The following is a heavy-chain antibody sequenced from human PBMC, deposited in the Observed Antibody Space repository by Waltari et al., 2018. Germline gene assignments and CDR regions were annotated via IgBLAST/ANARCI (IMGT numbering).Heavy chain of an antibody. CDR3: AGGRGWTSDS. CDR2: IDQDGSEK. D-gene: IGHD2-15*01. J-gene: IGHJ5*01. CDR1: GFTFSDHF. V-gene: IGHV3-7*01. Sequence: EVQLVEAGGGCVQPGGPLSRSCAASGFTFSDHFMTWVRQAPGKGLEWVANIDQDGSEKNYIDSVKGRFTISRDNAKNSLFLQMNSLRGEDTAVYYCAGGRGWTSDSWGQGTLVTVSS.